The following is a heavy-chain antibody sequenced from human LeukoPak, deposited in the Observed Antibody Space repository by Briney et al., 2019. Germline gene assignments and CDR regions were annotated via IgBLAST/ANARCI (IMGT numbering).Heavy chain of an antibody. J-gene: IGHJ3*02. V-gene: IGHV4-39*01. CDR3: ARRLDAFDI. CDR2: GYYSGSS. CDR1: GASTNTDSYF. Sequence: SETLSLTCTVSGASTNTDSYFWGWIRQPPGKGLEWIGSGYYSGSSHYNPSLKSRVTISVDTSKNQFSLNLRSVTAADTAVYYCARRLDAFDIWGQGTMVTVSS.